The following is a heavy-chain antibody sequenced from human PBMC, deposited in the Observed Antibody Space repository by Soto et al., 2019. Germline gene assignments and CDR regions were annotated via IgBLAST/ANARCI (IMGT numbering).Heavy chain of an antibody. CDR3: TTAYTAAAGYYYYYGMDV. CDR1: GFTFSNAW. Sequence: PGGSLRLSCAASGFTFSNAWMSWVRHAPGKGLEWVGRIKSKTDGGTTDYAAPVKGRFTISRDDSKNTLYLQMNSLKTEDTAVYYCTTAYTAAAGYYYYYGMDVWGQGTTVTVSS. D-gene: IGHD6-13*01. J-gene: IGHJ6*02. CDR2: IKSKTDGGTT. V-gene: IGHV3-15*01.